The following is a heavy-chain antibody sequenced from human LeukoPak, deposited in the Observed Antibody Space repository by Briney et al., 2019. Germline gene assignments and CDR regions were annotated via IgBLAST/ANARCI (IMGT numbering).Heavy chain of an antibody. D-gene: IGHD3-10*01. CDR1: GFTFSSYA. J-gene: IGHJ5*02. V-gene: IGHV3-23*01. Sequence: GGSLRLSCAASGFTFSSYAMSWVRQAPGKGLEWVSAISGSGGSTYYADSVKGRFTISRDNSKNTLYLQMNSLRAEDTAVYYCAKSLNYGSGGNWFDPWGQGTLVTVSS. CDR2: ISGSGGST. CDR3: AKSLNYGSGGNWFDP.